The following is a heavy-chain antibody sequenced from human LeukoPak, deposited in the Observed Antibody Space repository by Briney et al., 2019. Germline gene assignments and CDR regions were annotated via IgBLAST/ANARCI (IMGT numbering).Heavy chain of an antibody. J-gene: IGHJ4*02. CDR3: AGSGSYSPGSYFDY. V-gene: IGHV4-4*07. CDR1: DDSISTYY. Sequence: SETLSLTCTVSDDSISTYYWSWIRQPAGKGLEWIGRIYTSGSTNYNPSLKSRVTMSVDTSKKQSSLKLSSVTAADTAVYYCAGSGSYSPGSYFDYWGQGTLVTVSS. D-gene: IGHD1-26*01. CDR2: IYTSGST.